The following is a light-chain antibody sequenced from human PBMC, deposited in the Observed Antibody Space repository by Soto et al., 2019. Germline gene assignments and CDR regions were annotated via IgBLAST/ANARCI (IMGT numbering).Light chain of an antibody. J-gene: IGLJ2*01. CDR3: SSYTSSSTPI. CDR1: SSDIGDYNY. CDR2: EVS. V-gene: IGLV2-14*01. Sequence: QSVLTQPASVSGFPGQSITLSCTGTSSDIGDYNYVSWYQQHPGKAPKLMIFEVSNRPSGVSNRFSGSKSGNTASLTISGLRPEDEADYYCSSYTSSSTPIFGGGTKLTVL.